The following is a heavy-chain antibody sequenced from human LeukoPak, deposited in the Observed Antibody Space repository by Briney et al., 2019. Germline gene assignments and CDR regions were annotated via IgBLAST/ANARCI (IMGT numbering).Heavy chain of an antibody. Sequence: PGGSLRLSCAASGFTFSSYSMNWVRQAPGKGLEWVSSISSSSSYIYYADSVKGRFTISRDNAKNSLYLQMSSLRAEDTAVYYCARHSSGWSGKGTFDYWGQGTLVTVSS. CDR1: GFTFSSYS. V-gene: IGHV3-21*01. CDR2: ISSSSSYI. D-gene: IGHD6-19*01. CDR3: ARHSSGWSGKGTFDY. J-gene: IGHJ4*02.